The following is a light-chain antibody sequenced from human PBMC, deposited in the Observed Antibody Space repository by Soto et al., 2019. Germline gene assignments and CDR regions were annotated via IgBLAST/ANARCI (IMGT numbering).Light chain of an antibody. J-gene: IGLJ1*01. V-gene: IGLV2-11*01. CDR3: CSYAGSYTLV. CDR2: DVS. Sequence: QSALTQPRSVCGSPGQSVTISCTGTSSDVGGYNYVSWYQQHPGKAPKLMIYDVSKRPSGVPDRFSGSKSGNTASLTISGLQAEDEADYYCCSYAGSYTLVFGTGTKLTVL. CDR1: SSDVGGYNY.